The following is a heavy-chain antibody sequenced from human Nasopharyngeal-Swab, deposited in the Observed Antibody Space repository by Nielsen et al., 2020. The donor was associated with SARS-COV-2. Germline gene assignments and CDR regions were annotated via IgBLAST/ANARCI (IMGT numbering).Heavy chain of an antibody. CDR2: IYYSGST. Sequence: SETLSLTCTVSGGSVSSGSHYWSWIRQPPGKSLEWIGYIYYSGSTNYNPSLKSRVTISDDKSKNQFSLRLSSVTAADTAVYYCARDPDESSAFDPWGQGTLVTVSS. J-gene: IGHJ5*02. CDR1: GGSVSSGSHY. CDR3: ARDPDESSAFDP. D-gene: IGHD3-22*01. V-gene: IGHV4-61*01.